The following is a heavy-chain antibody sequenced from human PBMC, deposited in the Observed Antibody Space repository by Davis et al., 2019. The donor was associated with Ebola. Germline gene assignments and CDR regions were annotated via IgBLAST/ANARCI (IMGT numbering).Heavy chain of an antibody. D-gene: IGHD2-2*01. CDR1: GFTFRTSW. J-gene: IGHJ3*02. CDR3: AKHQVYCSTTNCYI. Sequence: GESLKISCADAGFTFRTSWMSWVRQAPGKGLEWVSAISSSGNNTYYADSVKGRFTISRDNSKKTLYLQMNSLRVEDTAIYYCAKHQVYCSTTNCYIWGQGTMVTVSS. CDR2: ISSSGNNT. V-gene: IGHV3-23*01.